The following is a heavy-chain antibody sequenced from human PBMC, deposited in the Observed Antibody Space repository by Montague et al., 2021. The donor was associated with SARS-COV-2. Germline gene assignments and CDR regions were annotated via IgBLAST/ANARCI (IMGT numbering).Heavy chain of an antibody. D-gene: IGHD3-10*01. Sequence: SETLSLTCTVSGGSISSSSYYWGWIRQPPGKGLEWIGSIYYSGSTYYNPSLKSRVTISVDTSKNQFSLKLSSVTAADTAVYYCARDLAGYYGSGSYGGMDVWGQGTRVTVSS. J-gene: IGHJ6*02. CDR3: ARDLAGYYGSGSYGGMDV. CDR1: GGSISSSSYY. CDR2: IYYSGST. V-gene: IGHV4-39*07.